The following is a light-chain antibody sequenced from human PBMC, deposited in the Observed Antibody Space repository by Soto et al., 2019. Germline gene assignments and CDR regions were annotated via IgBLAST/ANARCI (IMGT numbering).Light chain of an antibody. CDR2: AAP. CDR3: QQLNSYSLT. J-gene: IGKJ4*01. V-gene: IGKV1-9*01. CDR1: QGISSY. Sequence: DIQLTQSPSFLSASVGDRVTITCRASQGISSYLVWYQQKPGKAPKLLIYAAPTLQSGVPSRFSGSGSGTEFTLTISSLQPEDFATYSCQQLNSYSLTFGGGTKVEIK.